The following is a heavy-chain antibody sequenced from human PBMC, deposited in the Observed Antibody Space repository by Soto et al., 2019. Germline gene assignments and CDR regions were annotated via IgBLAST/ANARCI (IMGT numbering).Heavy chain of an antibody. CDR1: GFTFTGYV. Sequence: SLTVSCKASGFTFTGYVTRWVRQAPGQGREWMGWINLNSGGKKYAQHFQGRVSMMRDTSISTAYMDLSSLPSDDTSVYYCAREGMSVLTPYFVNWGQGTPVT. CDR2: INLNSGGK. J-gene: IGHJ4*02. D-gene: IGHD2-15*01. CDR3: AREGMSVLTPYFVN. V-gene: IGHV1-2*02.